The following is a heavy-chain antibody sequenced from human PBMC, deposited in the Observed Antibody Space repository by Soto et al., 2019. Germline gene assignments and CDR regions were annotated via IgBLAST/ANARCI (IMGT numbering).Heavy chain of an antibody. J-gene: IGHJ5*02. D-gene: IGHD4-17*01. V-gene: IGHV4-4*07. CDR3: ARSPAYGDYANLDT. CDR2: IHSTRSP. Sequence: LSLTCTVSGDSVSKYYWNWIRQPAGKGLEWIGRIHSTRSPNYNPSLKSRVTMSVDTSKNQFSLKLNLTSVTAADTAVYYCARSPAYGDYANLDTWGQGTLVTVSS. CDR1: GDSVSKYY.